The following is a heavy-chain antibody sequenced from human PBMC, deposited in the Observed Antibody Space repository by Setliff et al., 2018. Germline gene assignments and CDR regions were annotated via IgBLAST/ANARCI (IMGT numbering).Heavy chain of an antibody. CDR1: GGTFSSYA. CDR3: ARYGVLLARYYYDSSGYSDRNAFDI. D-gene: IGHD3-22*01. J-gene: IGHJ3*02. Sequence: SVKVSCKASGGTFSSYAISWVRQAPGQGLEWMGRIIPIFGTANYAQKFQGRVTITADKSTSTAYMELSSLRSEDTAVYYCARYGVLLARYYYDSSGYSDRNAFDIWGQGTMVTVSS. CDR2: IIPIFGTA. V-gene: IGHV1-69*06.